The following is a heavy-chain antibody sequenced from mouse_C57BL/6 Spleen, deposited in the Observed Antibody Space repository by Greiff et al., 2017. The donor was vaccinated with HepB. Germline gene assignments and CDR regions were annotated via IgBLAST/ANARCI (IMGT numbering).Heavy chain of an antibody. J-gene: IGHJ2*01. D-gene: IGHD3-3*01. CDR1: GFTFSDYG. CDR3: ARQGTGYFDY. CDR2: ISSGSSTI. Sequence: EVKLVESGGGLVKPGGSLKLSCAASGFTFSDYGMHWVRQAPEKGLEWVAYISSGSSTIYYADTVKGRFTISRDNAKNTLFRQMTCLRSEDTAMYYCARQGTGYFDYWGQGTTLTVSS. V-gene: IGHV5-17*01.